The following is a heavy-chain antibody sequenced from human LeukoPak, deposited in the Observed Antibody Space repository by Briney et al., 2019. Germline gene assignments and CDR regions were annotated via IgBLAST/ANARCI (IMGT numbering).Heavy chain of an antibody. CDR1: GGSISSGGYS. CDR3: ARGLLRGPSSSRAGYFDL. CDR2: IYHSGST. V-gene: IGHV4-30-2*01. Sequence: NPSQTLSLTCAVSGGSISSGGYSWSWIRQPPGKGLEWIGYIYHSGSTNYNPSLKSRVTISVDTSKNQFSLKLSSVTAADTAVYYCARGLLRGPSSSRAGYFDLWGRGTLVTVSS. D-gene: IGHD2-21*01. J-gene: IGHJ2*01.